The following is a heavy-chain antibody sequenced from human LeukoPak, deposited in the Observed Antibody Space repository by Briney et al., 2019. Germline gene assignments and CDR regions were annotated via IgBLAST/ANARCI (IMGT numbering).Heavy chain of an antibody. Sequence: PSETLSLTCTVSGGSTSSYYWSWIRQPPGKGLEWIGYIYYSGGPNYNPSLKSRVTISVDTSKNQFSLKVSSVAAADTAVYYCARHGGSYSFDYWGQGTLVTVSS. CDR2: IYYSGGP. D-gene: IGHD1-26*01. CDR1: GGSTSSYY. J-gene: IGHJ4*02. V-gene: IGHV4-59*08. CDR3: ARHGGSYSFDY.